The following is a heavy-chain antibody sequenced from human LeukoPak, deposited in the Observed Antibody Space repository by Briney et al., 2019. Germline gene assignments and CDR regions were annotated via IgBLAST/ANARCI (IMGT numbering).Heavy chain of an antibody. CDR1: GGSISSGSYY. V-gene: IGHV4-61*02. Sequence: SQTLSLTCTVSGGSISSGSYYWSWIRQPAGKGLEWIGRIYTSGSTNYNPSLKSRVTISVDTSKNQFSLKLSSVTAADTAVYYCARCTPPSWFDPWGQGTLVTVSS. CDR2: IYTSGST. CDR3: ARCTPPSWFDP. J-gene: IGHJ5*02.